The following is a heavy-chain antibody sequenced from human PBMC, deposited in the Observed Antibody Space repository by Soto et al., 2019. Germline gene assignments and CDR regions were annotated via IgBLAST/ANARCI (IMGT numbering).Heavy chain of an antibody. CDR3: ARLGGYYQAFDS. Sequence: SETLSLTCTVSSGSIRDYYWGWIRQSPGKGLEGIGYIYYTGTTKYNPSLKSRVTITVDSSKSQFSLKLDSVTAADTAVYYCARLGGYYQAFDSWGQGTLVTVSS. D-gene: IGHD3-22*01. CDR2: IYYTGTT. CDR1: SGSIRDYY. J-gene: IGHJ4*02. V-gene: IGHV4-59*08.